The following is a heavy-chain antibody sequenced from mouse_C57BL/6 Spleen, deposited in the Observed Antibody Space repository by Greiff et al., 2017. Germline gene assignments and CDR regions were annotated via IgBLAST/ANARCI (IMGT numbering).Heavy chain of an antibody. CDR1: GFSLTSYG. J-gene: IGHJ4*01. Sequence: VQRVESGPGLVAPSPSLSITCTVSGFSLTSYGVSWVRQPPGKGLEWLGVIWGDGSTNYHSALISRLSISKDNSKSHVFLILNSLQTDDTATYYCANWDVRAMGYWGQGTSVTVSS. D-gene: IGHD4-1*01. CDR3: ANWDVRAMGY. CDR2: IWGDGST. V-gene: IGHV2-3*01.